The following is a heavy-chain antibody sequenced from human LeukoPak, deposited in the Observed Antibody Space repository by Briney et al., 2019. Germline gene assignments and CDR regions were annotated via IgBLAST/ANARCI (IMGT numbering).Heavy chain of an antibody. J-gene: IGHJ5*02. Sequence: PGGSLRLSCAASGFTFSSYAMSWVRQAPGKGLEWVSSISGRGGDSYYADSVKGRFTISRDNSKNTLYLQMNSLRAEDTAVYYCAKGKTRGYCSSTSCPFDPWGQGTLVTVSS. V-gene: IGHV3-23*01. CDR3: AKGKTRGYCSSTSCPFDP. D-gene: IGHD2-2*01. CDR2: ISGRGGDS. CDR1: GFTFSSYA.